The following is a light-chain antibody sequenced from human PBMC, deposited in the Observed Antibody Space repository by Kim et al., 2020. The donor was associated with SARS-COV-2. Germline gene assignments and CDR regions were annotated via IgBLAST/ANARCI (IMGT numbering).Light chain of an antibody. CDR2: GKN. CDR1: SLRSYY. Sequence: ALGQTVRITCQGDSLRSYYASWYQQKPGPAPVLVIYGKNSRPSGIPDRFSGSSSGNTASLTITGAQAKDEADYYCNSRDSSANYVVFGGGTQLTVL. CDR3: NSRDSSANYVV. J-gene: IGLJ2*01. V-gene: IGLV3-19*01.